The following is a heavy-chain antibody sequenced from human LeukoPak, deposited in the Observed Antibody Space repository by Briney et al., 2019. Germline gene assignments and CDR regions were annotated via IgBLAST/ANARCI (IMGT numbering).Heavy chain of an antibody. Sequence: PRGSLRLSCEASGFTFNGHWMHWVRQAPGKGLEWVSLFSWDGGSTYYADSVKGRFTISRDNSKNSLYLQMNSLRAEDTALYYCAKDGRLTAYYYMDVWGKGTTVTVSS. D-gene: IGHD3-22*01. V-gene: IGHV3-43D*03. CDR1: GFTFNGHW. CDR3: AKDGRLTAYYYMDV. CDR2: FSWDGGST. J-gene: IGHJ6*03.